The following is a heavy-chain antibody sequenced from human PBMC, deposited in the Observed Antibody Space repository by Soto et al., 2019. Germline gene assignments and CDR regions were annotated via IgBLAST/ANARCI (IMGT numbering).Heavy chain of an antibody. CDR1: GFGFSSYA. D-gene: IGHD2-2*01. CDR2: ISYDASNK. V-gene: IGHV3-30-3*01. J-gene: IGHJ4*02. CDR3: ARARLDTPALDY. Sequence: QVQLVESGGGVVQPGRSLRLSCAASGFGFSSYAMHWVRQAPGKGLEWVAAISYDASNKYYADSVKGRFTIARDNSKNTRYLQMNSLRAEDTAVYYCARARLDTPALDYWGQGTLVTVSS.